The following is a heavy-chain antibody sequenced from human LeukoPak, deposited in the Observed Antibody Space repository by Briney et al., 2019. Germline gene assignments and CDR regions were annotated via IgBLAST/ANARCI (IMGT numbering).Heavy chain of an antibody. CDR2: INQNGGEK. V-gene: IGHV3-7*01. CDR1: GFTFSDYW. CDR3: ARDGTAAGLYFDL. D-gene: IGHD6-13*01. Sequence: GGSLRPSCAVSGFTFSDYWMNWVRQAPGKGLEWGASINQNGGEKSYVDSVKGRFTISRDNPKNSLYLQMSSLRAEDTAVYYCARDGTAAGLYFDLWGQGTLVTVSS. J-gene: IGHJ4*01.